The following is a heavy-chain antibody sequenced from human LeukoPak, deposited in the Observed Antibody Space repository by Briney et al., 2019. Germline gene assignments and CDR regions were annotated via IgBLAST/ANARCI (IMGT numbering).Heavy chain of an antibody. CDR1: GGSISSSSYY. D-gene: IGHD2-21*01. Sequence: SETLSLTCTVSGGSISSSSYYWSWIRQPPGKGLEWIGSIYYSGSTYYNPSLKSRVTISVDTSKNQFSLKLSSVTAADTAVYYCARSVAFDYWGQGTLVTVSS. CDR3: ARSVAFDY. V-gene: IGHV4-39*01. J-gene: IGHJ4*02. CDR2: IYYSGST.